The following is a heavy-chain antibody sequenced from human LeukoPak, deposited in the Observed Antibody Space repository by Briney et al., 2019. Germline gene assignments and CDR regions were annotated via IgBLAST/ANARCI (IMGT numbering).Heavy chain of an antibody. CDR1: GFIFSSYS. CDR2: ISSSSSYI. Sequence: GGSLRLSCAASGFIFSSYSMNWVRQAPGKGLEWVSSISSSSSYIYYADSVKGRFTISRDNAKNSLYLQMNTLRAEDTAVYYCAKDRIFELWFGESSPYYFDNWGQGTLVTVSS. D-gene: IGHD3-10*01. V-gene: IGHV3-21*01. J-gene: IGHJ4*02. CDR3: AKDRIFELWFGESSPYYFDN.